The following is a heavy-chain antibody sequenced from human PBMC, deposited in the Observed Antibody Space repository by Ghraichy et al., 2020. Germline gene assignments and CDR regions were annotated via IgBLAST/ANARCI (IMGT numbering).Heavy chain of an antibody. J-gene: IGHJ6*02. Sequence: GGSLRLSCAASGFTFSDTGMHWARQAPGKGLEWVSTIWDDGRNKYYAESVKDRFNISRDNSKNTMSLQMNSLRVEDTAVYYCARDKGAGGTTSMYGWGQGRTVIDSS. CDR2: IWDDGRNK. CDR1: GFTFSDTG. V-gene: IGHV3-33*01. CDR3: ARDKGAGGTTSMYG. D-gene: IGHD6-13*01.